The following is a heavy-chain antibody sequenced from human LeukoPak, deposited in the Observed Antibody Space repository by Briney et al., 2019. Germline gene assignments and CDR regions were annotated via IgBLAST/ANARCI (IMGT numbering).Heavy chain of an antibody. CDR3: ASLPGRYCTGGSCYGMDV. CDR1: GGSISYYY. V-gene: IGHV4-59*08. Sequence: SETLSLTCSVSGGSISYYYWTWIRQPPGKGLELIGYLYYNGSTNYNPSLKSRVTISVDTSNTHFSLRLSSVTAADTAIYYCASLPGRYCTGGSCYGMDVWGQGTTVTVSS. CDR2: LYYNGST. J-gene: IGHJ6*02. D-gene: IGHD2-8*02.